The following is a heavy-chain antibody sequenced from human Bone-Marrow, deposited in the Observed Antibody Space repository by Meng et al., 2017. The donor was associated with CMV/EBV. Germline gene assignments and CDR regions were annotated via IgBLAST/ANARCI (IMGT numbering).Heavy chain of an antibody. CDR2: IRSKANSYAT. CDR3: TRHSGGAIPFDY. Sequence: GGSLRLSCAASGFTFSSYAMSWVRQASGKGLEWVGRIRSKANSYATAYAASVKGRFTISRDDSKNTAYLQMNSLKTEDTAVYYCTRHSGGAIPFDYWGQGTLVTVSS. V-gene: IGHV3-73*01. CDR1: GFTFSSYA. J-gene: IGHJ4*02. D-gene: IGHD3-16*02.